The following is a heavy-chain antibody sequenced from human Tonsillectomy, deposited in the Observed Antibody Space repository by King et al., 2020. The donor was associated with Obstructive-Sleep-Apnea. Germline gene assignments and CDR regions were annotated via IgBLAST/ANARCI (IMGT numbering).Heavy chain of an antibody. J-gene: IGHJ2*01. Sequence: VQLVESGGSVVQPGGSLRLSCAASGFTFNEYALHWVRQAPGKGLEWVAFIRDDGTNHYYADSVQGRFTISRDNSNNTLYLQMDSLRADDTAIYYCAKEETVWALHYFDLWGRGTLVSVSA. CDR3: AKEETVWALHYFDL. V-gene: IGHV3-30*02. D-gene: IGHD1-14*01. CDR2: IRDDGTNH. CDR1: GFTFNEYA.